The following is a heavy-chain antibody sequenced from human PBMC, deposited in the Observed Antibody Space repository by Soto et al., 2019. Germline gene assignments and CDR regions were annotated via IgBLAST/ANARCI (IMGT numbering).Heavy chain of an antibody. CDR1: GGSISGSY. CDR3: TKYRRTDAEGYSFDY. V-gene: IGHV4-59*01. J-gene: IGHJ4*02. CDR2: IHYSVST. Sequence: PSETLSLTCTVSGGSISGSYWSWIRQTPGKVLEWVGYIHYSVSTNYNPSLKGRVTMSVDSAKNQFSLQLSSVTAADTAVYFCTKYRRTDAEGYSFDYWGQGALVTVSS. D-gene: IGHD2-15*01.